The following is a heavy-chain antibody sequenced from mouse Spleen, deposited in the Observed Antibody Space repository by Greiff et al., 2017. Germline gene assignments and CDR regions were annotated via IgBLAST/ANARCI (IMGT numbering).Heavy chain of an antibody. Sequence: EVKLVESGGGLVKPGGSLKLSCAASGFTFSSYAMSWVRQTPEKRLEWVATISSGGSYTYYPDSVKGRFTISRDNAKNTLYLQMSSLRSEDTAMYYCARVFRTTVVADYWGQGTTLTVSS. CDR1: GFTFSSYA. CDR2: ISSGGSYT. D-gene: IGHD1-1*01. CDR3: ARVFRTTVVADY. V-gene: IGHV5-9-1*01. J-gene: IGHJ2*01.